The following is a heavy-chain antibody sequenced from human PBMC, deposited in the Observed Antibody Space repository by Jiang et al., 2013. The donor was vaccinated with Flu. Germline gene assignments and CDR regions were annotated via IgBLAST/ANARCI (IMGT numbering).Heavy chain of an antibody. CDR1: GFTFYSHG. CDR3: AKSLALTYFYYGLNV. CDR2: ISYDGRNK. J-gene: IGHJ6*02. Sequence: RSLRLSCAASGFTFYSHGMHWVRQAPGKGLEWVAVISYDGRNKYYADSVKGRFTISRDNSKNTVYLQMNSLRAEDTAVYYCAKSLALTYFYYGLNVWGQGTTVTVSS. D-gene: IGHD2-21*01. V-gene: IGHV3-30*18.